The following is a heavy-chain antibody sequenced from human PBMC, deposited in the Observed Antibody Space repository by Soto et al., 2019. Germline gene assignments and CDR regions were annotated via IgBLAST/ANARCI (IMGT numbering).Heavy chain of an antibody. CDR2: ISYSGST. Sequence: SETLSLTCTVSGGSISSHDWSWIRQPPVKGLEWIGYISYSGSTNYNPSLKRRITISVDTSKNQFSLKLSSVTAADTAVYYCARLRYSSSWYYYYMDVWGKGTTVTVSS. V-gene: IGHV4-59*11. CDR1: GGSISSHD. J-gene: IGHJ6*03. CDR3: ARLRYSSSWYYYYMDV. D-gene: IGHD6-13*01.